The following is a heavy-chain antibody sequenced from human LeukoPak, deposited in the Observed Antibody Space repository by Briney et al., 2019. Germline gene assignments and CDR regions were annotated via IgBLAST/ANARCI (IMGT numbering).Heavy chain of an antibody. D-gene: IGHD3-3*01. Sequence: GGSLRLSCAASGFTFSSYAMSWVRQAPGKGLEWVSAISGSGGSTYYADSVKGRLTISRDNSKNTLYLHMNSLRDEDTAVYYCAKYVTRETFFGDYWGQGTLIAVSS. CDR2: ISGSGGST. CDR3: AKYVTRETFFGDY. J-gene: IGHJ4*02. V-gene: IGHV3-23*01. CDR1: GFTFSSYA.